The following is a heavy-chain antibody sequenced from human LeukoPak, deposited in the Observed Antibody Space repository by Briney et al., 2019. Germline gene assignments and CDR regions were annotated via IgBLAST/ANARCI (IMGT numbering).Heavy chain of an antibody. Sequence: SETLSLTCAVYGGSFSGYYWSWIRQPPGKGLEWIGEINHSGSTNYNPSLKSRVTISVDTSKNQFSLKLSSVTAADTAVYHCARTRAYSSLFDYWGQGTLVTVSS. CDR3: ARTRAYSSLFDY. CDR2: INHSGST. V-gene: IGHV4-34*01. CDR1: GGSFSGYY. J-gene: IGHJ4*02. D-gene: IGHD6-19*01.